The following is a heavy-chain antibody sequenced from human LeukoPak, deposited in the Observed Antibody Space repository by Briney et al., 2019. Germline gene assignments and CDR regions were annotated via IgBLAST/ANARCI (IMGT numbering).Heavy chain of an antibody. CDR3: AREFSWSGFFDY. CDR2: IYDSDGST. D-gene: IGHD3-3*01. J-gene: IGHJ4*02. CDR1: DGSIISYY. V-gene: IGHV4-59*01. Sequence: KPSETLSLTCTVSDGSIISYYWSWIRQPPGKGLEWIGHIYDSDGSTNYNPSLKSRVTMSVDTSRNQFSLKLTSVTAADTAIYYCAREFSWSGFFDYWGQGTLGTVSS.